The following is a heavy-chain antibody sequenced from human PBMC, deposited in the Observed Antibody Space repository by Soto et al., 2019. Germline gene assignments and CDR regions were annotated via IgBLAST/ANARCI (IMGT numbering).Heavy chain of an antibody. V-gene: IGHV5-51*01. J-gene: IGHJ6*02. Sequence: GESLKISCKGSGYSFNTYWIAWVRQKSGKGLEWMGIIYPADSDARYSPSFQGQVTFSVDKSITTAYLQWSSLKASDTAVYYCARPNSPYYYYGMDVWGQGTTVTVSS. CDR2: IYPADSDA. CDR3: ARPNSPYYYYGMDV. CDR1: GYSFNTYW.